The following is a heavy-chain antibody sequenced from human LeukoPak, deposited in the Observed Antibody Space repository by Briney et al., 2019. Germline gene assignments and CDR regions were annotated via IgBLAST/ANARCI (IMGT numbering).Heavy chain of an antibody. V-gene: IGHV1-58*01. CDR3: AAADCSSTSCYYFDY. CDR2: IVVGSGNT. CDR1: GFTFTSSA. D-gene: IGHD2-2*01. J-gene: IGHJ4*02. Sequence: EASVTVCCKAAGFTFTSSAVQWVRQARGQRLEWIGWIVVGSGNTNYAQKFQERVTITRDMSTSTAYMELSSLRSEDTAVYYCAAADCSSTSCYYFDYWGQGTLVTVSS.